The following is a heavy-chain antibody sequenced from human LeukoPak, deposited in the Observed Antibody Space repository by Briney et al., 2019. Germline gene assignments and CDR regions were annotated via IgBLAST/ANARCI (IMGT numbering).Heavy chain of an antibody. CDR3: ARVRGYCSSTSCPNTPRDY. J-gene: IGHJ4*02. D-gene: IGHD2-2*01. CDR1: GYTLTGYY. CDR2: INPNSGGT. Sequence: ASVKVSCKASGYTLTGYYMHWVRQAPGQGLEWMGRINPNSGGTNYAQKFQGRVTMTRDTSISTAYMELSRLRSDDTAVYYCARVRGYCSSTSCPNTPRDYWGQGTLVTVSS. V-gene: IGHV1-2*06.